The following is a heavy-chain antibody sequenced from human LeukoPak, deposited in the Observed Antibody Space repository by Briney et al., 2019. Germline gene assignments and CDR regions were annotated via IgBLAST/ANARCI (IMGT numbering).Heavy chain of an antibody. CDR2: ISYSGST. D-gene: IGHD3-10*01. V-gene: IGHV4-59*01. CDR3: ARRKVRGVIIPQKNWFDP. CDR1: GASISRYY. J-gene: IGHJ5*02. Sequence: SETLSLTCTVSGASISRYYWSWIRQPPGKGLEWIGSISYSGSTNYNPSLKSRVAISVVTSKNQFSLKLSSVTAADTAVYYCARRKVRGVIIPQKNWFDPWGQGTLVTVSS.